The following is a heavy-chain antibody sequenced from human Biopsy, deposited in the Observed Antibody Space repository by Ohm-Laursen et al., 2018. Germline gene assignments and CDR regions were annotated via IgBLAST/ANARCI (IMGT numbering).Heavy chain of an antibody. CDR3: ARGSNEYGGLYFPH. CDR2: ISHTGYT. J-gene: IGHJ1*01. CDR1: GGSFTGNY. V-gene: IGHV4-59*08. Sequence: TLSLTCTVSGGSFTGNYWTWIRQPPGQGLEGVGHISHTGYTSYKSSLKSRVTISLDTSRKHFSLRLTSLVAADTAVYYCARGSNEYGGLYFPHWGQGTLVTVSS. D-gene: IGHD4-23*01.